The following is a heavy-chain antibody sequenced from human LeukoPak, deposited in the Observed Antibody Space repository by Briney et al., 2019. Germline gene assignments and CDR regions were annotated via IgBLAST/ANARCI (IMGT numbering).Heavy chain of an antibody. CDR2: IYHSGST. V-gene: IGHV4-38-2*02. CDR3: ARVRGSSWHYFDY. J-gene: IGHJ4*02. CDR1: GYSISSGYY. Sequence: SETLSLTCTVSGYSISSGYYWGWIRQPPGKGLEWIGSIYHSGSTYYNPSLKRRVTISVDTSKNQISLKLSSVTAADTAVYYCARVRGSSWHYFDYWGQGTLVTVSS. D-gene: IGHD6-13*01.